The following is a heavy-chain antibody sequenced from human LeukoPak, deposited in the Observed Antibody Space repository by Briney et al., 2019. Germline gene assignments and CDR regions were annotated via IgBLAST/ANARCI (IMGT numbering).Heavy chain of an antibody. CDR3: ARGMYSSGWYRFDY. V-gene: IGHV1-2*02. J-gene: IGHJ4*02. CDR1: GYTFTSYG. D-gene: IGHD6-19*01. Sequence: GASVKVSCKASGYTFTSYGISWVRQAPGQGLEWMGWINPNSGGTNYAQKFQGRVTMTRDTSISTAYMELSRLRSDDTAVYYCARGMYSSGWYRFDYWGQGTLVTVSS. CDR2: INPNSGGT.